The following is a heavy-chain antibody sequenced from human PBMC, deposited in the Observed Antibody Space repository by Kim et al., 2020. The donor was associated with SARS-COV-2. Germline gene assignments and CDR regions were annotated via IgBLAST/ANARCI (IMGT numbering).Heavy chain of an antibody. D-gene: IGHD3-10*01. V-gene: IGHV1-3*01. CDR3: AREGSGSYNWLDP. J-gene: IGHJ5*02. Sequence: YSQNFQGRFTITRDTSATTAYMELSSLTSKDTAVYFCAREGSGSYNWLDPWGQGTLVTVSS.